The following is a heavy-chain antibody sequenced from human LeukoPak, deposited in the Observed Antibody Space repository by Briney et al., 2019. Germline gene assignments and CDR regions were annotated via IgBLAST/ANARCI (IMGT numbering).Heavy chain of an antibody. CDR1: GGSISSSSYY. V-gene: IGHV4-39*01. CDR2: IYYSGST. D-gene: IGHD3-22*01. J-gene: IGHJ4*02. CDR3: ARGLDTYYYDSSVDY. Sequence: SETLSLTCTVSGGSISSSSYYWGWIRQPPGKGLEWIGSIYYSGSTYYNPSLKSRVTISVDTSKNQFSLKLSSVTAADTAVYYCARGLDTYYYDSSVDYWGQGTLVTVSS.